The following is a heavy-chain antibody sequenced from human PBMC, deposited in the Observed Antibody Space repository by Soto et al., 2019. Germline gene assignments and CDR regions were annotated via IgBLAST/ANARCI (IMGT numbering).Heavy chain of an antibody. D-gene: IGHD6-19*01. J-gene: IGHJ5*02. CDR3: ARRHLAVAVSPWFDP. V-gene: IGHV2-26*01. CDR1: GLSITDSEMG. Sequence: QVTLKESGPVLVKPTETLTLRCTVYGLSITDSEMGVSWIRQPPGQPLEWLAHIDSSGEKSYRTFLKSRLAISKDTSKSQIVLTMTNMDPADTATYYCARRHLAVAVSPWFDPWGQGIPVTVSS. CDR2: IDSSGEK.